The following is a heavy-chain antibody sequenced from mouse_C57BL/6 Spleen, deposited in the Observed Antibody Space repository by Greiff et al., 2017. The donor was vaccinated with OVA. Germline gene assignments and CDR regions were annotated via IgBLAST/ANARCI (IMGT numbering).Heavy chain of an antibody. CDR3: ARVTTVVPNPYYFDY. CDR2: INYDGSST. D-gene: IGHD1-1*01. V-gene: IGHV5-16*01. J-gene: IGHJ2*01. CDR1: GFTFSDYY. Sequence: EVKLVESEGGLVQPGSSMKLSCTASGFTFSDYYMAWVRQVPEKGLEWVANINYDGSSTYYLDSLKSRFIISRDNAKNILYLQMSSLKSEDTATYYCARVTTVVPNPYYFDYWGQGTTLTVSS.